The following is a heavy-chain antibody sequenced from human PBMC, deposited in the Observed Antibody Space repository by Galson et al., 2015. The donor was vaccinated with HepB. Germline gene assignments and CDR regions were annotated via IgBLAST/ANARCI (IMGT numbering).Heavy chain of an antibody. D-gene: IGHD3-22*01. CDR3: AKSTMIVVVITDYFDY. CDR2: ISGSGGST. CDR1: GFTFSSYA. V-gene: IGHV3-23*01. Sequence: SLRLSCAASGFTFSSYAMSWVRQAPGKGLEWVSAISGSGGSTYYADSVKGRFTISRDNSKNTLYLQMNSLRAEDTAVYYCAKSTMIVVVITDYFDYWGQGTLVTVSS. J-gene: IGHJ4*02.